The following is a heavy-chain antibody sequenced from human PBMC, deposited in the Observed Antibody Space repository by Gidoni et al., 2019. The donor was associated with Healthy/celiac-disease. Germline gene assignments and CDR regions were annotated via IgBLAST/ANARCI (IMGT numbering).Heavy chain of an antibody. CDR2: IWYDGSNK. Sequence: QVQLVESGGGVVEPGRSLRLSCAASGCTFSSLGMHWVRQAPGKGLEWVAVIWYDGSNKYYADSVKGRFTISRDNSKNTLYLQMNSLRAEDTAVYYCARETGSGSYLYGYYYYGMDVWGQGTTVTVSS. D-gene: IGHD3-10*01. CDR1: GCTFSSLG. V-gene: IGHV3-33*01. J-gene: IGHJ6*02. CDR3: ARETGSGSYLYGYYYYGMDV.